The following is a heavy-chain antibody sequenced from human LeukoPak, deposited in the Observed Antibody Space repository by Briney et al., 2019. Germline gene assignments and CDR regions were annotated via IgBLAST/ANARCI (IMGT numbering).Heavy chain of an antibody. CDR2: IIPILGIA. CDR3: AVTKGELPTQTYYYYYGMDV. D-gene: IGHD4-23*01. CDR1: GGTFSSYT. V-gene: IGHV1-69*02. J-gene: IGHJ6*02. Sequence: SVKVSCKASGGTFSSYTIGWVRQAPGQGLEWMGRIIPILGIANYAQKFQGRVTITADKSTSTAYMELSSLRSEDTAVYYCAVTKGELPTQTYYYYYGMDVWGQGTTVTVSS.